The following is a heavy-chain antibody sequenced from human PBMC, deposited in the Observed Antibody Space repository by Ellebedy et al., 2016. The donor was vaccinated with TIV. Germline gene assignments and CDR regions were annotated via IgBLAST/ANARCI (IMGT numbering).Heavy chain of an antibody. CDR2: FDPEDGKT. CDR3: VGFWSGLASNWFDP. V-gene: IGHV1-24*01. CDR1: GYTLFELS. J-gene: IGHJ5*02. Sequence: AASVKVSCKVSGYTLFELSMHWARQAPGKGLEWMGGFDPEDGKTIYAEKFQGRVTMTEDTSTDTAYMELTSLRSEDTALYYCVGFWSGLASNWFDPWGQGTLVTVSS. D-gene: IGHD3-3*01.